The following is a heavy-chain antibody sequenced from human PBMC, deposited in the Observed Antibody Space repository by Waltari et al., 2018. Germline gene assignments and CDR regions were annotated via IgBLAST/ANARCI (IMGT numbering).Heavy chain of an antibody. CDR3: ARIYGSGSPIPSVDY. J-gene: IGHJ4*02. D-gene: IGHD3-10*01. CDR1: GGSISRTNYY. V-gene: IGHV4-39*01. Sequence: QLQLQESGPGLVKPSETLSLTCTVSGGSISRTNYYWGWIRQPPGKGLDWIGSIYHSGSTYYNPSLKSRVTISVDTSKNQFSLKLTSVTAADTAVYYCARIYGSGSPIPSVDYWGQGTLVTVSS. CDR2: IYHSGST.